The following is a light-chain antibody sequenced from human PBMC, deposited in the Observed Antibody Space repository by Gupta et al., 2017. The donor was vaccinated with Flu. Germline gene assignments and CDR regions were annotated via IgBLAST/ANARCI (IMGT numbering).Light chain of an antibody. CDR2: GAS. Sequence: GTLSLSPGERATRSCRASQSVSSSYLAWYQQKPGQAPRLLIYGASSRATGMPDRFSGSGSGTDFTLTISRLEPEDFAVYYCQQDGSSRYTFGQGTKLEIK. CDR3: QQDGSSRYT. CDR1: QSVSSSY. V-gene: IGKV3-20*01. J-gene: IGKJ2*01.